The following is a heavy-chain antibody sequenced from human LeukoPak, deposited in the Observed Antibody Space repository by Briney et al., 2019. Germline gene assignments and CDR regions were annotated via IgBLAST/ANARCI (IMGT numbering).Heavy chain of an antibody. CDR3: ARAAPRGWN. D-gene: IGHD2-15*01. V-gene: IGHV4-59*01. Sequence: SETLSLTCTVSGGSISGDDLSWIRQPPGKGLEWIGYIYYSGSTNYNTSLKSRVTISVDTSKNPFSLKLTSVTAADTAVYYCARAAPRGWNWGQGTLVTVSS. J-gene: IGHJ4*02. CDR1: GGSISGDD. CDR2: IYYSGST.